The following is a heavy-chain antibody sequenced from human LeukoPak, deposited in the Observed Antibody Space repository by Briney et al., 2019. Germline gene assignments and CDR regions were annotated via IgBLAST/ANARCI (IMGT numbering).Heavy chain of an antibody. CDR1: GYTFTSYY. Sequence: ASVKVSCKASGYTFTSYYMHWVRQAPGQGLEWMGIINPSGGSTSYAQKFQGRVTMTRDTSTSTVYMELSSLRSEDTAVYYCARGPPPNYYDSSGYYHPYFDYWGQGTLVTVSS. D-gene: IGHD3-22*01. J-gene: IGHJ4*02. V-gene: IGHV1-46*01. CDR3: ARGPPPNYYDSSGYYHPYFDY. CDR2: INPSGGST.